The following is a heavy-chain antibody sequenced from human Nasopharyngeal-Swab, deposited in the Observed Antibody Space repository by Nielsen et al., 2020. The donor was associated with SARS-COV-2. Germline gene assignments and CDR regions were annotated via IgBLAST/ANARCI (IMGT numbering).Heavy chain of an antibody. CDR1: GFTFDDYA. CDR2: INWNSGVI. CDR3: ARGTADHSNPSFDY. J-gene: IGHJ4*02. V-gene: IGHV3-9*01. Sequence: SLKISCAASGFTFDDYAMYWVRQPPGKGLEWVSSINWNSGVIGYGDSVKGRFSISRDNTKNSLYLQMNSLRPEDTALYYSARGTADHSNPSFDYWGQGVLVTVSS. D-gene: IGHD4-11*01.